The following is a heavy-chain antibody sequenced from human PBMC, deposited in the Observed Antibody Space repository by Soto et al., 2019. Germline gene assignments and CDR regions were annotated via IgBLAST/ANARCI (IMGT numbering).Heavy chain of an antibody. CDR1: GYTFTGYY. CDR2: INPNSGGT. V-gene: IGHV1-2*04. CDR3: AREWWWGDYADSDAFDI. Sequence: ASVKVSCKASGYTFTGYYMHWVRQAPGQGLEWMGWINPNSGGTNYAQKFQGCVTMTRDTSTSTAYMELSRLRSDDTAVYYCAREWWWGDYADSDAFDIWGQGTMVTVSS. J-gene: IGHJ3*02. D-gene: IGHD4-17*01.